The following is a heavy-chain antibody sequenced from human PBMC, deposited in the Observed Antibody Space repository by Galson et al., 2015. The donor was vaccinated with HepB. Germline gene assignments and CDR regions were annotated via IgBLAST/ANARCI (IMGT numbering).Heavy chain of an antibody. Sequence: SLRLSCAASGFTFSSYGMHWVRQAPGKGLEWVAVIWYDGSNKYYADSVKGRFTISRDNSKNTLYLQMNSLRAEDTAVYYCAKVREGYSSSWYFDYWGQGTLVTVSS. J-gene: IGHJ4*02. V-gene: IGHV3-33*06. CDR2: IWYDGSNK. CDR3: AKVREGYSSSWYFDY. D-gene: IGHD6-13*01. CDR1: GFTFSSYG.